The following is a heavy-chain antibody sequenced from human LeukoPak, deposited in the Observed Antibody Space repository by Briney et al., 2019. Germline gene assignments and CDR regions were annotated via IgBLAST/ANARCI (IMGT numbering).Heavy chain of an antibody. CDR3: TRDPYYYDSSGHEWPDP. CDR1: GLSFGGYA. CDR2: IRSKAYGATT. Sequence: GRSLRLSCATSGLSFGGYALTWVRQAPGKVLEWVGFIRSKAYGATTEYAASVKGRFTISRDDSKSIAYLQMNSLKTEDTAVYYCTRDPYYYDSSGHEWPDPWGQGTLVTVSS. D-gene: IGHD3-22*01. J-gene: IGHJ5*02. V-gene: IGHV3-49*04.